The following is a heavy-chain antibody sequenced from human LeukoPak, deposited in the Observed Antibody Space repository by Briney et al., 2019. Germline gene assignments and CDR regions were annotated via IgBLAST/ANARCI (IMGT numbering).Heavy chain of an antibody. CDR3: ARESTPRRLETAMVRSDY. CDR1: GGSISSYY. J-gene: IGHJ4*02. V-gene: IGHV4-59*12. CDR2: IYFSGST. D-gene: IGHD5-18*01. Sequence: PSETLSLTCTVSGGSISSYYCNWIRQPPAKGLEWVGYIYFSGSTNYYSYLTSQGTISVDTSKKQFSLKLSSVTAADTAVYHCARESTPRRLETAMVRSDYWGQGTLVTVSS.